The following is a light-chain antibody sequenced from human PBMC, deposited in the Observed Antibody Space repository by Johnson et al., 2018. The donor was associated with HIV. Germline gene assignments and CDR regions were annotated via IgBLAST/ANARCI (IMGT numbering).Light chain of an antibody. V-gene: IGLV1-51*01. J-gene: IGLJ1*01. CDR1: SSNIGNNY. CDR3: ATWDSSLSGGV. CDR2: ENN. Sequence: QSILTQPPSVSAAPGQKVTISCSGSSSNIGNNYVSWYQQLPGTATKLLIYENNKRPSGITDRFSGSKSGTSATLGITGLQTGDEADYYCATWDSSLSGGVFGTGTKVTVL.